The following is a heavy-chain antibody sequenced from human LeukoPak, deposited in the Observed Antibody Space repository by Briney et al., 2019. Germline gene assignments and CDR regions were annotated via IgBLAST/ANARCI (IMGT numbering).Heavy chain of an antibody. CDR2: IDPGDSGT. Sequence: GESLKISCKGSGYSFTSYWIGWVRQMSGKGLEWMGIIDPGDSGTRYSPSLQGQVTISADKSISTAYLQWSSLKASDTGIYYCARVRYSGYDQADYWGQGTLVTVSS. CDR3: ARVRYSGYDQADY. CDR1: GYSFTSYW. D-gene: IGHD5-12*01. V-gene: IGHV5-51*01. J-gene: IGHJ4*02.